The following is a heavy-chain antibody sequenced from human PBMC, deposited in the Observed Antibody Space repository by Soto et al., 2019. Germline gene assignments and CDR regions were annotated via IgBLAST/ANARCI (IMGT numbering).Heavy chain of an antibody. V-gene: IGHV1-69*12. Sequence: QVQLVQSGAEVKKPGSSVKVSCKASGGTFSSYAISWVRQAPGQGLEWMGGIIPIFGTANYAQKFQGRVTXTAXEXTSTAYMGLSSLRSEDTAVYYCASCTNGVCGSGGDYWGQGTLVTVSS. J-gene: IGHJ4*02. D-gene: IGHD2-8*01. CDR3: ASCTNGVCGSGGDY. CDR1: GGTFSSYA. CDR2: IIPIFGTA.